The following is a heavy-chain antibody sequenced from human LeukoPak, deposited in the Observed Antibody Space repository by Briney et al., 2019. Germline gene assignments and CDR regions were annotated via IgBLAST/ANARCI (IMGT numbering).Heavy chain of an antibody. CDR1: GFTFSRYW. Sequence: VGSLRLSCAASGFTFSRYWMAWVRQAPGKGLEWAANMKEDGSDKNSVDSVKGRFIISRDNAKNSLYLQMNSLTAEDTAVYYCARDTLGALDYCGQGTLVTVSS. CDR3: ARDTLGALDY. V-gene: IGHV3-7*01. CDR2: MKEDGSDK. J-gene: IGHJ4*02. D-gene: IGHD1-26*01.